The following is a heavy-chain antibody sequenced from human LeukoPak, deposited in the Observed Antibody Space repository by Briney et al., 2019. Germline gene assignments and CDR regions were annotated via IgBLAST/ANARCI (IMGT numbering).Heavy chain of an antibody. J-gene: IGHJ6*03. CDR2: INPSGGST. Sequence: ASVKVSCKASGYTFTSYYMHWVRQAPGQGLEWMGIINPSGGSTSYAQKFQGRVTMTRDTSTSTVYMELSSLRSEDTAVYYCARDGSYSNYPLYYYYYMDVWGKGTTVTVSS. D-gene: IGHD4-11*01. V-gene: IGHV1-46*01. CDR3: ARDGSYSNYPLYYYYYMDV. CDR1: GYTFTSYY.